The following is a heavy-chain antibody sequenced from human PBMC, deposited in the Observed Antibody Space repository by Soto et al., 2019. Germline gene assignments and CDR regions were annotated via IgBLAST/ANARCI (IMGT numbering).Heavy chain of an antibody. J-gene: IGHJ3*02. CDR3: ARDYDILTGYAFDI. V-gene: IGHV3-21*01. CDR1: GFTFSSFR. D-gene: IGHD3-9*01. Sequence: PGGPLRLSCGASGFTFSSFRMNRVRQAPGKGLEWASSISSTSSYIYYADSMKGRFTISRDNAKNSLYLQMNSLRAEDTAVYYCARDYDILTGYAFDIWGQGTMVTVSS. CDR2: ISSTSSYI.